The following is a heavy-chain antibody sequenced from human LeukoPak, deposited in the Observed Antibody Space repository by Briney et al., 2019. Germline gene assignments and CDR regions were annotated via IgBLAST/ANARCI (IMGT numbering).Heavy chain of an antibody. CDR1: GFTFSSYA. CDR2: ISGGGGST. CDR3: ASPTISGSYYPGRDY. V-gene: IGHV3-23*01. D-gene: IGHD1-26*01. J-gene: IGHJ4*02. Sequence: GGSLRLSCAASGFTFSSYAMSWVRQAPGKGLEWVSAISGGGGSTYYADSVKGRFTISRDNSKNTLYLQMNSLRAEDTAVYYCASPTISGSYYPGRDYWGQGTLVTVSS.